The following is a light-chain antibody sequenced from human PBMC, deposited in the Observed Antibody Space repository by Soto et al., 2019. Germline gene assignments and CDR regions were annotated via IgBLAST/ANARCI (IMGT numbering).Light chain of an antibody. CDR3: SSYTSSSVRV. V-gene: IGLV2-14*01. Sequence: SALTQPASVSGSPGQSITISCTGTSSDVGGYNYVSWYQQHPGKAPKLMIYEVSNRPSGVSNRFSGSKSGNTASLTISGLQAEDEADYYCSSYTSSSVRVFGTGTKVTAL. J-gene: IGLJ1*01. CDR2: EVS. CDR1: SSDVGGYNY.